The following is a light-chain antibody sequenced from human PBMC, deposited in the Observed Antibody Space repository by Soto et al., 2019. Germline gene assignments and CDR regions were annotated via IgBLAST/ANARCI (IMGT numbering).Light chain of an antibody. CDR3: QQSNSYPWT. J-gene: IGKJ1*01. V-gene: IGKV1-5*03. Sequence: IQMTQSPSTLSASAGDRVTITCRASQSISPYVAWYQQKPGKAPKLLIYMASSLQSGVPSRFSGSGSGTEFTITLSSLQPDDFATYYCQQSNSYPWTFGQGTQVDIK. CDR1: QSISPY. CDR2: MAS.